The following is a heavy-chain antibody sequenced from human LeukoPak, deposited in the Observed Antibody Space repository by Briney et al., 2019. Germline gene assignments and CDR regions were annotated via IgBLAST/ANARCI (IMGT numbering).Heavy chain of an antibody. CDR2: ISVSDDST. V-gene: IGHV3-23*01. CDR1: GFTSSDYT. Sequence: GGSLRLSCAASGFTSSDYTMNWVRQAPGKGLEWVSGISVSDDSTYYADSVKGRFTMSRDNSNNMLYLQMNSLRAEDTAVYYCAKDRFCSSTNCPYDQWGQGTLVTVSS. CDR3: AKDRFCSSTNCPYDQ. J-gene: IGHJ5*02. D-gene: IGHD2-2*01.